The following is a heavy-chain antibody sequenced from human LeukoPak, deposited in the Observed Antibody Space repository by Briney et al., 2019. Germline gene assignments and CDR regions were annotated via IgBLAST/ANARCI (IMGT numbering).Heavy chain of an antibody. D-gene: IGHD6-13*01. J-gene: IGHJ3*02. Sequence: GGSLRLSCAASGFTFSSYGMHWVRQAPGKGLEWVAVIWYDGSNKYYADSVKGRFTISRDNSKNTLYLQMNSLRAEDTAVYYRAREGAAAATGAFDIWGQGTMVTVSS. CDR3: AREGAAAATGAFDI. CDR2: IWYDGSNK. V-gene: IGHV3-33*01. CDR1: GFTFSSYG.